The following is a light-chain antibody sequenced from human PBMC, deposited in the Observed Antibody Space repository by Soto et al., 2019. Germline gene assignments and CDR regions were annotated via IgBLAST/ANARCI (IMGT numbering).Light chain of an antibody. CDR2: LEGSGSF. Sequence: QPVLTQSSSASASLGSSVKLTCTLSSGHKSYTIAWHQLQSGKAPRYLMKLEGSGSFNKGRGVPDRLSGSSSGAERYLTISNLQSEDEADYYCEPWDSNEWLFGGGTKLTVL. V-gene: IGLV4-60*03. J-gene: IGLJ3*02. CDR1: SGHKSYT. CDR3: EPWDSNEWL.